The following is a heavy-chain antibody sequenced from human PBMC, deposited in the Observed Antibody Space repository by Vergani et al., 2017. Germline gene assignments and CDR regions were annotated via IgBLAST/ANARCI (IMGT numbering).Heavy chain of an antibody. CDR1: GGSFSGYY. CDR2: INHSGST. V-gene: IGHV4-34*01. D-gene: IGHD3-22*01. J-gene: IGHJ2*01. CDR3: ARTPPYYYDSSGYLGWYFDL. Sequence: QVQLQQWGAGLLKPSETLSLTCAVYGGSFSGYYWSGIRQPPGKGLEWIGEINHSGSTNYNPSLKSRVTISVDTSKNQFSLQLSSVTASDTAVYYCARTPPYYYDSSGYLGWYFDLWGRGTLVTVSS.